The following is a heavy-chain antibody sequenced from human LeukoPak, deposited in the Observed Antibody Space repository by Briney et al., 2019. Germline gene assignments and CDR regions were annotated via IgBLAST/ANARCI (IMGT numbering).Heavy chain of an antibody. CDR1: GLSFRSYW. D-gene: IGHD6-6*01. CDR2: INSDGSST. CDR3: AKLLGYSSSSDS. Sequence: QPGGSLRLSCAAPGLSFRSYWMHWVRQAPGKRLVWVSRINSDGSSTNYADSVKGRFTISRDNAKNTLYLQMNSLRAEDTAVYYCAKLLGYSSSSDSWGQGTLSPSPQ. J-gene: IGHJ4*02. V-gene: IGHV3-74*01.